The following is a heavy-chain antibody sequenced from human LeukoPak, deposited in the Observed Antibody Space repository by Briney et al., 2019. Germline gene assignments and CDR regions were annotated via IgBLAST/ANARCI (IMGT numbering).Heavy chain of an antibody. CDR3: ARFANAWLAWDY. CDR2: ISSSSSYI. D-gene: IGHD6-19*01. J-gene: IGHJ4*02. Sequence: GSLRPSCAASGFTLSSYSMNWVRQAPGKGPEWVSYISSSSSYIYYADSVKGRFTISRDNAKNSLYLQMNSLRAEDTAVYYCARFANAWLAWDYWGQGTLVTVSS. V-gene: IGHV3-21*01. CDR1: GFTLSSYS.